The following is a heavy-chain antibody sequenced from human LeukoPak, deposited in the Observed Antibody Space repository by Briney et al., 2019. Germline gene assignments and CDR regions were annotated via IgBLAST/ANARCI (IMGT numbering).Heavy chain of an antibody. V-gene: IGHV1-18*01. CDR3: ARGSGHIVVVSALPDF. CDR1: GYPFNNFG. D-gene: IGHD2-21*01. J-gene: IGHJ4*02. CDR2: ISGHNGDT. Sequence: ASLKVSCTTSGYPFNNFGVNWVRQAPGQGLEWMGRISGHNGDTRYAQRFQGRVTLTTDTSASTAYMELWSLTSDDTAVYYCARGSGHIVVVSALPDFWGQGTLVTVSS.